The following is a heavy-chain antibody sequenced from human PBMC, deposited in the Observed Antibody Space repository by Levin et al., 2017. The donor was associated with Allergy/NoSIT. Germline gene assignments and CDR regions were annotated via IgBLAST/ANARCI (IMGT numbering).Heavy chain of an antibody. D-gene: IGHD6-19*01. CDR3: AKDLYGSVWYPLGNDAFEM. CDR2: ISSDGRKK. CDR1: GFTFSSYG. J-gene: IGHJ3*02. Sequence: GGSLRLSCAASGFTFSSYGMHWVRQAPGKGLEWVAVISSDGRKKFYADSVKGRFTISRDNSKNTLDLQMNNLRAEDTAVYYCAKDLYGSVWYPLGNDAFEMWGQGTKVSVSS. V-gene: IGHV3-30*18.